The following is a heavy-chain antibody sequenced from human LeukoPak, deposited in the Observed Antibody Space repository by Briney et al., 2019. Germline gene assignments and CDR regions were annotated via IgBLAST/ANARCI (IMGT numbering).Heavy chain of an antibody. D-gene: IGHD1-14*01. J-gene: IGHJ3*02. V-gene: IGHV4-59*10. CDR3: ARYISPFPETDAFDI. CDR1: VGSISSYY. Sequence: SQTLCLTPTVSVGSISSYYWSWMAEPAGKGREVMRGIYTSGSTNSNPSLKSRGTMSLDTSKNHISLKLCSLTLSDPPRYYCARYISPFPETDAFDIWGQGTMVTVSS. CDR2: IYTSGST.